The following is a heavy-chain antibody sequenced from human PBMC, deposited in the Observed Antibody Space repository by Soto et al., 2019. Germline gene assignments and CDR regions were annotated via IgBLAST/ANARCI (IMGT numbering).Heavy chain of an antibody. CDR1: GYGFTTYG. V-gene: IGHV1-18*01. J-gene: IGHJ4*02. CDR2: ISAHNGNT. D-gene: IGHD1-1*01. Sequence: QIHLVQSGAEVKKPGASVKVSCKGSGYGFTTYGITWVRQAPGQGLEWMAWISAHNGNTNYAQKPQGRVTVTRDTSTSTAYMELRSLRSDDTAVYYCARGRYGDYWGQGALVTVS. CDR3: ARGRYGDY.